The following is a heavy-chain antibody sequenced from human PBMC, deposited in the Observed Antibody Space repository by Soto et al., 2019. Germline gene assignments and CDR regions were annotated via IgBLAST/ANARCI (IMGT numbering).Heavy chain of an antibody. CDR1: GFTFSTYA. CDR3: ARDWWVAGRDKKFDF. V-gene: IGHV3-30-3*01. J-gene: IGHJ4*02. CDR2: ISYDGSNE. D-gene: IGHD6-19*01. Sequence: QVQLVESGGGVVQPGRSLRLSCAASGFTFSTYAMHWVRQAPGKGLEWVAVISYDGSNEYYPDSVKGRFTISRDNSKKPLYLQMNSLRTEDTAVYYCARDWWVAGRDKKFDFWGQGTLVTVSS.